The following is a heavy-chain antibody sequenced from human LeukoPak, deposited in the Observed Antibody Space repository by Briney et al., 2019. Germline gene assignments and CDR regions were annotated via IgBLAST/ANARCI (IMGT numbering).Heavy chain of an antibody. J-gene: IGHJ6*03. CDR1: GYTFSGSY. Sequence: GASVKVSCKTSGYTFSGSYIHWVRQAPGQGLEWMGRINPNSGDTNYAQNFHGRVTMTRDTPITTAYMELSSLTSDDTAVYFCARSAEHCNNGVCFTDYYMDVWGTGTTVTVSS. V-gene: IGHV1-2*06. CDR2: INPNSGDT. D-gene: IGHD2-8*01. CDR3: ARSAEHCNNGVCFTDYYMDV.